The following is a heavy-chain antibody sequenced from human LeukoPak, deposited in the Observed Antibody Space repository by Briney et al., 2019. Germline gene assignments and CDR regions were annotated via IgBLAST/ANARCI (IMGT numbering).Heavy chain of an antibody. Sequence: GGSLRLSCTGSGFTFGNYAVSWVRQAPGRGLEWVSGIGASGAGTYYADSVKGRFTISRDNSKNTVTLQMHSLTAEDTAVYFCAKRASSSGWGFDHWGQGTLVTVSS. V-gene: IGHV3-23*01. J-gene: IGHJ4*02. CDR1: GFTFGNYA. CDR3: AKRASSSGWGFDH. CDR2: IGASGAGT. D-gene: IGHD6-19*01.